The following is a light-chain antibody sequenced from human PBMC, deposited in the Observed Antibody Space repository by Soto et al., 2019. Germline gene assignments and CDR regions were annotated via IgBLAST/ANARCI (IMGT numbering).Light chain of an antibody. CDR3: QQSYSTPRSFT. CDR1: QSISRY. J-gene: IGKJ2*01. CDR2: AAS. Sequence: DIQMTQSPSSLSASVGDRVTITCRASQSISRYINWYQQKAGKAPKLLIYAASSLQSGVPSRFSGSGSGTDFTLTISSLQPEDSATCYCQQSYSTPRSFTFGQGTNLEIK. V-gene: IGKV1-39*01.